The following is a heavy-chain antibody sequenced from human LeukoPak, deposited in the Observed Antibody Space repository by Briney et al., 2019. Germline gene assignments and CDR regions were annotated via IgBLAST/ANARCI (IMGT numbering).Heavy chain of an antibody. Sequence: ASVKVSCKASGYTFTGYYMHWVRQAPGQGLEWMGWINPNSGGTNYAQKFQGRVTMTRDTSISTAYMELSRLRSDDTAVYYCARVGGYDKFAFDYWGQGTLVTVSS. D-gene: IGHD5-12*01. CDR2: INPNSGGT. J-gene: IGHJ4*02. CDR3: ARVGGYDKFAFDY. CDR1: GYTFTGYY. V-gene: IGHV1-2*02.